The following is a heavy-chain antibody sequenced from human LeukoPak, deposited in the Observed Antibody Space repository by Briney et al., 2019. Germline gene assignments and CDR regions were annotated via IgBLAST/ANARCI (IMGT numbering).Heavy chain of an antibody. J-gene: IGHJ4*02. Sequence: PGGSLRLSCAASGFTFSSYGMHWVRQAPGKGLEWVAFIRYDGSNKYYADSVKGRFTISRDNSKNTLYLQMNSLRAEDTAVYYCAKDRDVYGWSYPLDYWGQGTLVTVSS. CDR1: GFTFSSYG. CDR2: IRYDGSNK. D-gene: IGHD1-26*01. V-gene: IGHV3-30*02. CDR3: AKDRDVYGWSYPLDY.